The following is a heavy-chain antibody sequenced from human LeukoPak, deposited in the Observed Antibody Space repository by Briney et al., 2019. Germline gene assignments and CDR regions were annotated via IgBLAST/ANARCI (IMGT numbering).Heavy chain of an antibody. CDR1: GFTFSSSW. J-gene: IGHJ2*01. Sequence: GGSLRLSCAASGFTFSSSWMHWVRQVPGKGLVWVSRISSDGITTNYADSVKGRFTISRDSSRNTLYLQMNNLRGDDTAVYYCAKKEVISSGEWYFGLWGRGTLVTVSS. CDR2: ISSDGITT. D-gene: IGHD6-19*01. CDR3: AKKEVISSGEWYFGL. V-gene: IGHV3-74*01.